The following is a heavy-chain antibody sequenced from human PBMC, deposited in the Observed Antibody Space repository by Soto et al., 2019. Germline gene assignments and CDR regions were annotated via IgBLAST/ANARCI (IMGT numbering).Heavy chain of an antibody. J-gene: IGHJ5*02. CDR1: GSRLMSYA. V-gene: IGHV3-23*01. Sequence: RSCSASGSRLMSYAISRVRQAPGKGLEWVSAISGSGGSTDYTDSGKGRFTSSRDNSKNTLYLQMKSLRAEDTAVYSCAKARKGVVPAAQGRCGPWRQETLV. CDR2: ISGSGGST. CDR3: AKARKGVVPAAQGRCGP. D-gene: IGHD2-2*01.